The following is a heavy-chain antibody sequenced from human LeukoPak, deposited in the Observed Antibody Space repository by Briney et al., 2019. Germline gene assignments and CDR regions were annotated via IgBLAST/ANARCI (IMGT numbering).Heavy chain of an antibody. CDR2: IHYTGGT. CDR1: GGSMTSGSHS. CDR3: ARHVSQGAYYYYFVDV. V-gene: IGHV4-39*01. D-gene: IGHD3-16*01. Sequence: SETLSLTCTVSGGSMTSGSHSWGWIRQAPGQGLEWIGTIHYTGGTYYNPSLRSRVTIYALTSKNQFSLKLNSVTATDTAVYYCARHVSQGAYYYYFVDVWGKGATVTVSS. J-gene: IGHJ6*03.